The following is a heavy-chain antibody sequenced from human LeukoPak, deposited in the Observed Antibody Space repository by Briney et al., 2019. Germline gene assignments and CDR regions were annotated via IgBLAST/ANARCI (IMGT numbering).Heavy chain of an antibody. D-gene: IGHD1-26*01. V-gene: IGHV3-20*04. CDR2: INWNGGST. CDR3: AREERWELRGCWFDS. J-gene: IGHJ5*01. Sequence: GGSLRLSCAASGFTFDDYGMSWVRQAPGKGLEWVSGINWNGGSTGYADSVKGRFTISRDNAKNSLYLQMNSLRAEDTALYYCAREERWELRGCWFDSWGQGTLVTVSS. CDR1: GFTFDDYG.